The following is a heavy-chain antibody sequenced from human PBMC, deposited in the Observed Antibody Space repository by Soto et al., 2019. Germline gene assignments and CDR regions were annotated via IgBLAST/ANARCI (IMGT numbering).Heavy chain of an antibody. J-gene: IGHJ4*02. V-gene: IGHV4-59*01. CDR2: IYYSGIT. D-gene: IGHD2-15*01. Sequence: QVQLQESGPGLVKPSETLSLTCTVSGDFLSSYYWSWIRQSPVKGLEWIGYIYYSGITNYNASLKSRVTMSVDTSKNQCTLKLNSVTAADTAVYYCARGGCSGGSCQALDYWGQGTLVTVSS. CDR1: GDFLSSYY. CDR3: ARGGCSGGSCQALDY.